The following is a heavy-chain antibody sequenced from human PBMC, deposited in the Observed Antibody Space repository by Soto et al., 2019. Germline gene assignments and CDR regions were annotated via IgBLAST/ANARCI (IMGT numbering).Heavy chain of an antibody. CDR1: GFIFGNHG. V-gene: IGHV3-23*01. Sequence: GESLKISCAASGFIFGNHGMTWVRQAPGRALEWVSTINANAVDTHYADSVKGRFTISRDNSKRTLSLQMNSLRAEDTAIYYCVSWVSAHFDFWGPGTEVTVSS. CDR2: INANAVDT. D-gene: IGHD2-8*01. CDR3: VSWVSAHFDF. J-gene: IGHJ4*02.